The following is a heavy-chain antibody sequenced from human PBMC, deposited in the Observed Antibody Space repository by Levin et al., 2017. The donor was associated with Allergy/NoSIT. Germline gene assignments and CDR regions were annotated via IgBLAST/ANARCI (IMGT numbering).Heavy chain of an antibody. D-gene: IGHD6-19*01. Sequence: LVASVKVSCKASEYTFSAYYMHWVRQAPGQGLEWMGWINPTSGDTTYARDFQGRVTLTRDPSINTAYMELSRLTSDDPAVYYCARDRRTVAGGLSYGLDFWGQGTTVAVSS. CDR3: ARDRRTVAGGLSYGLDF. V-gene: IGHV1-2*03. CDR1: EYTFSAYY. J-gene: IGHJ6*02. CDR2: INPTSGDT.